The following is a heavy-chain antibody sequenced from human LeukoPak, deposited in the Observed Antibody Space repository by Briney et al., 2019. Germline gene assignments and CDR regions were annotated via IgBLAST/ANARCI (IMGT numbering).Heavy chain of an antibody. D-gene: IGHD1-26*01. CDR2: INPNSGGT. J-gene: IGHJ5*02. CDR3: ARVKDIVGATTTGFDP. V-gene: IGHV1-2*02. Sequence: ASVKVSCKASGYTFTGYYMHWVRQAPGQGLEWMGWINPNSGGTNYAQKFQGRVTMTRDTSISTAYMELSRLRSDDTAVYYCARVKDIVGATTTGFDPWGQGTLVTVSS. CDR1: GYTFTGYY.